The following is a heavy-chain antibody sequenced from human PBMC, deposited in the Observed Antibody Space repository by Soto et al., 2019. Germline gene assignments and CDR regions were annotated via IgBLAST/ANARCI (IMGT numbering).Heavy chain of an antibody. J-gene: IGHJ6*02. CDR2: IYYSGST. D-gene: IGHD6-19*01. CDR3: ARSGIAVAGHGQDYYYGMDV. CDR1: GGSISSYY. Sequence: SETLSLTCTVSGGSISSYYWSWIRQPPGKGLEWIGYIYYSGSTNYNPSLKSRVTISVDTSKNQFSLKLSSVTAADTAVYYCARSGIAVAGHGQDYYYGMDVWGQGTTVTVSS. V-gene: IGHV4-59*01.